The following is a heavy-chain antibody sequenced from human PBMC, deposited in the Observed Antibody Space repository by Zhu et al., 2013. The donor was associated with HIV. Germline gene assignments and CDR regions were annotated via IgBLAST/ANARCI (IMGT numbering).Heavy chain of an antibody. CDR3: SERCHRAFRXDAFDYR. Sequence: QVQLVQSGAEVKKPGASVKVSCKASGGTFSSYAISWVRQAPGQGLEWMGGIIPIFGTANYAQKFQGRVTITADKSTSTAYMXLSSLRSEDTAVYYCSERCHRAFRXDAFDYRGAKGQVVTVSS. V-gene: IGHV1-69*06. CDR1: GGTFSSYA. CDR2: IIPIFGTA. J-gene: IGHJ3*02.